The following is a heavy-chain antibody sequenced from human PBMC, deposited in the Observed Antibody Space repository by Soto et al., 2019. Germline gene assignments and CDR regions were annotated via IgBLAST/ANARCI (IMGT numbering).Heavy chain of an antibody. V-gene: IGHV3-7*01. J-gene: IGHJ6*02. CDR2: IKQDGSEK. CDR3: ARELKKVLLWFGERHLGMDV. CDR1: GFTFSSYW. Sequence: GGSLRLSCAASGFTFSSYWMSWVRQAPGKGLEWVANIKQDGSEKYYVDSVKGRFTISRDNAKNSLYLQMNSLRAEDTAVYYCARELKKVLLWFGERHLGMDVWGQGTTVTVS. D-gene: IGHD3-10*01.